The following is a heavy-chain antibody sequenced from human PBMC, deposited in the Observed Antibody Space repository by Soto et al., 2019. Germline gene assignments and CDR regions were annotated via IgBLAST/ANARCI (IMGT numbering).Heavy chain of an antibody. CDR2: IMPCFRTP. V-gene: IGHV1-69*12. CDR3: ARYNDRPQLGCNYDYILDV. CDR1: GGTFRTAA. J-gene: IGHJ6*02. D-gene: IGHD1-20*01. Sequence: QVQLEQSGAEVKKPGSSVKVSCKASGGTFRTAAVSWVRQDPGQGLEWMGGIMPCFRTPYHAQKFHRRVTMTAAESTSTSYMELSGLRSDDNAVDSCARYNDRPQLGCNYDYILDVWGQGTTITVSS.